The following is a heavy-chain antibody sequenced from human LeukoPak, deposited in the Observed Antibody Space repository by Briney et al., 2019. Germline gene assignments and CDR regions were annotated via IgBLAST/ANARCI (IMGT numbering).Heavy chain of an antibody. D-gene: IGHD3/OR15-3a*01. Sequence: GGSLRLSCAASGFTFGDTWMNWVRQVPGQGLEWVANIKQDGSEKFYVASVKGRFTISRDNGKSSLYLQMNSLRAEDTALYYCATSYDMGWLIGYWGQGTLVTVPS. CDR1: GFTFGDTW. CDR3: ATSYDMGWLIGY. J-gene: IGHJ4*02. CDR2: IKQDGSEK. V-gene: IGHV3-7*03.